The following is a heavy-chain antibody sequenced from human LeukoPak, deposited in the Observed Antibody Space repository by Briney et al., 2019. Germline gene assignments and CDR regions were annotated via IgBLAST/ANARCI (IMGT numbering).Heavy chain of an antibody. J-gene: IGHJ3*02. V-gene: IGHV3-53*01. D-gene: IGHD3-22*01. Sequence: GGSLRLSCAASGFTVSSNYMSWVRQAPGKGLGWVSVIYSGGSTYYADSVKGRFTISRDNSKNTLYLQMNSLRAEDTAVYYCARDYDSSGYSHDAFDIWGQGTMVTVSS. CDR2: IYSGGST. CDR1: GFTVSSNY. CDR3: ARDYDSSGYSHDAFDI.